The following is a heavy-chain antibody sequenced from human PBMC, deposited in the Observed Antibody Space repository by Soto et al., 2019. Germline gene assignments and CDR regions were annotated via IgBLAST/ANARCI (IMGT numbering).Heavy chain of an antibody. D-gene: IGHD2-2*01. V-gene: IGHV4-34*01. CDR3: ARGLLRVVPAACFDY. CDR1: GGSFSGYY. J-gene: IGHJ4*02. Sequence: SETLSLTCAVYGGSFSGYYWSWIRQPPGKGLEWIGEINHSGSTNYNPSLKSRVTISVDTSKNQFSLKLSSVTAADTAVYYCARGLLRVVPAACFDYWCQGILGTVS. CDR2: INHSGST.